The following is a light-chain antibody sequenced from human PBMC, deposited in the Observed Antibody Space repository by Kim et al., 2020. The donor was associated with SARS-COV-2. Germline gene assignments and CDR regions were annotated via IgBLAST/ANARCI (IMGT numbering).Light chain of an antibody. CDR3: QQTYSTPYT. CDR1: QSLRRT. CDR2: AAS. V-gene: IGKV1-39*01. Sequence: DIQMTQSPSSLSASVGDRVTITCRASQSLRRTLNWYQHKPGKAPNLLIYAASTLESGVPSRFSGRGSGTDFTLTISSLQPEDFATYFCQQTYSTPYTFGQGTKLEIK. J-gene: IGKJ2*01.